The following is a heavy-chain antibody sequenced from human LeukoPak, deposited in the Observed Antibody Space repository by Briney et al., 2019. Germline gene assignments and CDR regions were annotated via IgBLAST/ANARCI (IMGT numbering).Heavy chain of an antibody. Sequence: ASVKVSCKASGYTFTSYGISWVRQAPGQGLEWMGWISAYNGNTNYAQKLQGRVTMTTDTSTSTAYMELRSLRSDDTAVYYCAREYCSGGSCSFVYWGQGTLVTVSS. D-gene: IGHD2-15*01. CDR3: AREYCSGGSCSFVY. CDR2: ISAYNGNT. V-gene: IGHV1-18*04. J-gene: IGHJ4*02. CDR1: GYTFTSYG.